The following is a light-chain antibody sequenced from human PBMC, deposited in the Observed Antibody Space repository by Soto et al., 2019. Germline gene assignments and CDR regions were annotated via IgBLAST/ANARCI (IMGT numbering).Light chain of an antibody. CDR2: GAS. Sequence: EIVLTQSPGTLSLSPGERATLSCRASQSVTSTYLAWYQQKPGQAPRLLIYGASNRATGIPDRFTGSGSGTDFTLTISRLEPDDFAVYYCQQYGGSPLTFGGGTKVEIK. CDR1: QSVTSTY. CDR3: QQYGGSPLT. J-gene: IGKJ4*01. V-gene: IGKV3-20*01.